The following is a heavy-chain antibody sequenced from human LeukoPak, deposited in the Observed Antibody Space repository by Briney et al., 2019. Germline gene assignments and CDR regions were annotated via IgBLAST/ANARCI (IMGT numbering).Heavy chain of an antibody. CDR1: GGSISSYY. D-gene: IGHD2-15*01. V-gene: IGHV4-4*07. CDR3: ARQIREGYCSGGSCYSDVSIDI. J-gene: IGHJ3*02. Sequence: SETLSLTCTVSGGSISSYYWSWIRQPAGKGLEWIGRIYTSGSTNYNPSLKSRVTMSVDTSKNQFSLKLSSVTAADPAVYYCARQIREGYCSGGSCYSDVSIDIWGQGTMVTVSS. CDR2: IYTSGST.